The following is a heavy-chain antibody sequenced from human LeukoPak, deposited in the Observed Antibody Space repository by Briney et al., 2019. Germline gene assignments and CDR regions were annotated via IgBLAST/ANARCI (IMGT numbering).Heavy chain of an antibody. D-gene: IGHD3-10*01. J-gene: IGHJ4*02. Sequence: GASVKVSCKASGYTFTSYYMHWVRQAPGQGLEWMGIINPSGGSTSYAQKFQGRVTMTRDTSTSTVYMELSSLRSEDTAACYCAGGVRGVIKDPDYWGQGTLVTVSS. CDR2: INPSGGST. CDR3: AGGVRGVIKDPDY. CDR1: GYTFTSYY. V-gene: IGHV1-46*01.